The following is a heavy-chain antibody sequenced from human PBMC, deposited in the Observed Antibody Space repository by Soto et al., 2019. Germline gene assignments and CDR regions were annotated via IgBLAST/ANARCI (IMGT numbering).Heavy chain of an antibody. D-gene: IGHD6-13*01. Sequence: QVQLVDSGGGVVQPGRSLRLSCAASGFTFNSQGMHWFRQAPGKGPEWVATISYDGSNKYYADSVKGRFTISRDNSKNTLYLQMSSLRAEDTAVYYCAKGMYSSSWYYDYWGQGTLVTVSS. CDR1: GFTFNSQG. CDR3: AKGMYSSSWYYDY. CDR2: ISYDGSNK. V-gene: IGHV3-30*18. J-gene: IGHJ4*02.